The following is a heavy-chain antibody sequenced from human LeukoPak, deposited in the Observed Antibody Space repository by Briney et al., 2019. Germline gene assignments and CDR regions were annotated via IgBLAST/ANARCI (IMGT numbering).Heavy chain of an antibody. Sequence: PGGSLRLSCAASGFTFSSYSMNWVRQAPGKGLEWVSYISSSSSTIYYADSVKGRFTISRDNAKNSLYLQMNSLRAEDTAVYYCARDARYSSSQPSDYWGQGTLVTVSS. CDR2: ISSSSSTI. CDR1: GFTFSSYS. V-gene: IGHV3-48*04. J-gene: IGHJ4*02. CDR3: ARDARYSSSQPSDY. D-gene: IGHD6-13*01.